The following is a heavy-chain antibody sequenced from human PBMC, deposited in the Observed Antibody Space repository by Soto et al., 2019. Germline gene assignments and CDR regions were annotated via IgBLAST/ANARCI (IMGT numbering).Heavy chain of an antibody. CDR1: GFTFYNFA. CDR2: ITDSGGST. D-gene: IGHD6-19*01. Sequence: GSLRLSCAASGFTFYNFALGWVRQAPGKGLEWVSAITDSGGSTYYADSVKGRFTISRDNSKNTLYLQMNSLRAEDTAVYYCAKDATRTSGWYHFDYWGQGSLVTV. J-gene: IGHJ4*02. V-gene: IGHV3-23*01. CDR3: AKDATRTSGWYHFDY.